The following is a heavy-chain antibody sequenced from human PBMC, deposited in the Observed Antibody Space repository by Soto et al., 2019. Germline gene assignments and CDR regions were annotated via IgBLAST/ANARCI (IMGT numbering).Heavy chain of an antibody. D-gene: IGHD3-3*01. Sequence: EVLLLESGGGLVQPGGSLRLSCAASGFTFSKSAMSWVRQAQGKGLEWVSSISDSGAGTYYADSVKGRFTIFRDNTKNTLSLHMNNLRAEDTAIYYCAKSVEFFWGGYGDGGQGILVTVSS. J-gene: IGHJ4*02. CDR2: ISDSGAGT. V-gene: IGHV3-23*01. CDR1: GFTFSKSA. CDR3: AKSVEFFWGGYGD.